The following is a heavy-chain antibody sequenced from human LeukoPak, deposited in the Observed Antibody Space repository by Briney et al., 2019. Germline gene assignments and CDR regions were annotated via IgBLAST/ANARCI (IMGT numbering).Heavy chain of an antibody. Sequence: SETLSLTCTVSGGSISSSSYYWGWIRQPPGKGLEWIGSIYYSGRTNYNPSLKSRVTISVDTSKNQFSLKLSSVTAADTAVYYCARNNDYGDGDDTFDIWGQGTMVTVSS. J-gene: IGHJ3*02. D-gene: IGHD4-17*01. CDR1: GGSISSSSYY. CDR2: IYYSGRT. CDR3: ARNNDYGDGDDTFDI. V-gene: IGHV4-39*07.